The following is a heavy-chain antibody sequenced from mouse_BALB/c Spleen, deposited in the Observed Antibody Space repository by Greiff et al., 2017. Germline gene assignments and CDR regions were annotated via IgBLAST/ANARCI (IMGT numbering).Heavy chain of an antibody. CDR2: INPGSGGT. CDR3: ARLRLVYAMDY. D-gene: IGHD1-2*01. Sequence: QVQLKQSGAELVRPGTSVKVSCTASGYAFTNYLIEWVKQRPGQGLEWIGVINPGSGGTNYNEKFKGKATLTADKSSSTAYMQLSSLTSDDSAVYFCARLRLVYAMDYWGQGTSVTVSS. J-gene: IGHJ4*01. V-gene: IGHV1-54*01. CDR1: GYAFTNYL.